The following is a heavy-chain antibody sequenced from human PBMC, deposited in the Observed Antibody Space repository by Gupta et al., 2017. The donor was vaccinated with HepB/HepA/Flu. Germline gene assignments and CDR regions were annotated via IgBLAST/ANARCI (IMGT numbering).Heavy chain of an antibody. V-gene: IGHV4-34*01. CDR2: INHSGST. CDR1: GGSFSGYY. D-gene: IGHD5-12*01. Sequence: QVQLQQWGAGLLKPSETLSLTCAVYGGSFSGYYWSWIRQPPGKGLEWIGEINHSGSTNDNPSLKSRVTISVDTSKNQFSLKLSSVTAADTAVYYGASGWWLRLFDYWGQGTLVTVSS. CDR3: ASGWWLRLFDY. J-gene: IGHJ4*02.